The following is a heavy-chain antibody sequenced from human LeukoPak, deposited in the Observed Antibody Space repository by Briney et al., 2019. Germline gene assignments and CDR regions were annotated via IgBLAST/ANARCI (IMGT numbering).Heavy chain of an antibody. V-gene: IGHV3-23*01. CDR2: ISGSGTKT. D-gene: IGHD5-12*01. CDR1: GLTFSNYA. J-gene: IGHJ4*02. Sequence: PGGSLRLSCAVSGLTFSNYAMTWVRQAPGKGLECVSLISGSGTKTYYADSVKGRFTISRDNSKNTVYLQMNSLRVDDTAVYYCSKGHSDYGTGFGFWGRGTLVTVSS. CDR3: SKGHSDYGTGFGF.